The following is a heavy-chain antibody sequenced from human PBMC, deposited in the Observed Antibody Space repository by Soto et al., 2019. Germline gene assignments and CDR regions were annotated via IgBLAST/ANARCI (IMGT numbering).Heavy chain of an antibody. D-gene: IGHD2-2*01. V-gene: IGHV5-10-1*01. Sequence: PGESLKISCKGSGYSFTSYWISWVRQMPGKGLEWMGRIDPSNSYTNYSPSFQGHDTISADKSISTAYLQWSSLKASDTAMYYCARVQAAGRLPGNWFDPWGQGTLVTVSS. J-gene: IGHJ5*02. CDR3: ARVQAAGRLPGNWFDP. CDR1: GYSFTSYW. CDR2: IDPSNSYT.